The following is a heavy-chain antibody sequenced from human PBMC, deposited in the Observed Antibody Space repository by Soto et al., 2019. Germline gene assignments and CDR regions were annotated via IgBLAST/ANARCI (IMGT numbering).Heavy chain of an antibody. J-gene: IGHJ4*02. CDR2: IYYSGST. Sequence: QLQLQESGPGLVKPSETLSLTCTVSGGSISSSSYYWGWIRQPPGKGREWIGSIYYSGSTYYNPSLKSRVTISVDTSKNQFSLKLSSVTAADTAVYYCARHIPMAMIDEKGENDYWGQGTLVTVSS. CDR1: GGSISSSSYY. V-gene: IGHV4-39*01. CDR3: ARHIPMAMIDEKGENDY. D-gene: IGHD3-22*01.